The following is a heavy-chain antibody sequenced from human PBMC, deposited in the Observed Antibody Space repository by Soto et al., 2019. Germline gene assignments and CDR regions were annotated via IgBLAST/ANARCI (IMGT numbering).Heavy chain of an antibody. D-gene: IGHD2-2*01. CDR2: IYYSGTS. Sequence: ASETLSLTCTVSGGSISDDTYYWGWIRQPPGKGLEWIGSIYYSGTSSYNPSLESRVTMSVDTSKKQLSLRLRSVTATDTAFYYCAGLHCTSPGCAPLAPWGHGTLVTVSS. V-gene: IGHV4-39*01. J-gene: IGHJ5*02. CDR3: AGLHCTSPGCAPLAP. CDR1: GGSISDDTYY.